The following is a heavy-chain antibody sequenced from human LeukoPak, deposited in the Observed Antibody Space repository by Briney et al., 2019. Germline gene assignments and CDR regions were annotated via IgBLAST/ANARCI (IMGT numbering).Heavy chain of an antibody. CDR1: GGSISSSSYY. D-gene: IGHD3-10*01. J-gene: IGHJ4*02. V-gene: IGHV4-39*07. Sequence: SETLSLTCTVSGGSISSSSYYWGWIRQPPGKGLEWIGSIYYSGSTYYNPSLKSRVTISVDTSKNQFSLKLSSVTAADTAVYHCARDQETRLWFGELSYDYWGQGTLVTVSS. CDR2: IYYSGST. CDR3: ARDQETRLWFGELSYDY.